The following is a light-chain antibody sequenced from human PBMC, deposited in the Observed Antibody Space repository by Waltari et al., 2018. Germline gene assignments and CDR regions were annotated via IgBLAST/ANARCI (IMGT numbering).Light chain of an antibody. V-gene: IGKV3-15*01. CDR1: QSVSSN. CDR3: QQYNKWLTWT. J-gene: IGKJ1*01. Sequence: EIVMTQSPDTLSVSPGERATLSCRASQSVSSNLAWYQQKPGQAPRLLIYGASTRATGIPARFSGSGSGTEFTLTISSLQSEDFAVYYCQQYNKWLTWTFGQGTKVEIK. CDR2: GAS.